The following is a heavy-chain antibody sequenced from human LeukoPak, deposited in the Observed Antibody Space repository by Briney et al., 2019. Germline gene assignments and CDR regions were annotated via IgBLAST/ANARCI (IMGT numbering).Heavy chain of an antibody. J-gene: IGHJ6*02. CDR1: GGSFSGYQ. CDR2: INHSGNT. D-gene: IGHD7-27*01. Sequence: SETLSLTCAVYGGSFSGYQWNWIRQPPGKGLEWIGEINHSGNTNYNPSLKSRVTMSVDTSKNQFSLKLSSVTAADTAVYYCARPAQLGSLYYGMDVWGQGTTVTVS. CDR3: ARPAQLGSLYYGMDV. V-gene: IGHV4-34*01.